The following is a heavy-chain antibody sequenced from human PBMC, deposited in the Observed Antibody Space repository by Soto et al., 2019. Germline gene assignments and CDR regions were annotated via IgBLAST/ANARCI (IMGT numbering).Heavy chain of an antibody. V-gene: IGHV1-69*13. CDR3: AKEAGDH. CDR1: GGNFNTYA. J-gene: IGHJ4*02. CDR2: IIPMFDIK. D-gene: IGHD3-10*01. Sequence: ASVKVSCKTSGGNFNTYALTWVRQVPGQGLEWIGGIIPMFDIKNVAQRFQGRVTLNADDSMTTAYMEMTSLRSDDTAVYYCAKEAGDHWGQGTRVTVSS.